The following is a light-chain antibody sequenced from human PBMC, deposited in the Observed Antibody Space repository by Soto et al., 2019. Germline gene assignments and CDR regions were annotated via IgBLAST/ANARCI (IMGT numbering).Light chain of an antibody. CDR1: QSVRSN. Sequence: EIVLTHSPATLSLSPWERATLSCRASQSVRSNLAWYQQKPGQSPRLLIYGASTRATGIPARFSGSGSGTDFTLTISSLEPEDFAVYYCQQRSNWPPSITFGQGTRL. J-gene: IGKJ5*01. V-gene: IGKV3-11*01. CDR3: QQRSNWPPSIT. CDR2: GAS.